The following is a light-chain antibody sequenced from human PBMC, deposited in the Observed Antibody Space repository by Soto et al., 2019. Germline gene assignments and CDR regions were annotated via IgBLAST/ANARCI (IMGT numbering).Light chain of an antibody. J-gene: IGLJ1*01. CDR3: NSYTSNNTYV. CDR1: SRDVGGYNY. V-gene: IGLV2-14*03. CDR2: DVS. Sequence: QSVLTQPASVSGSPGQSITISCTGTSRDVGGYNYVSWYQQHPGKAPKLMIYDVSNRPSGVSNRFSGSKSGNTASLTISGLRAEDEADYYCNSYTSNNTYVFGTGTKVTVL.